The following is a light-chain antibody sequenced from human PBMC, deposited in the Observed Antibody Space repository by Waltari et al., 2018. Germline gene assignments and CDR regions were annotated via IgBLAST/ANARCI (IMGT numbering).Light chain of an antibody. CDR3: QHYNNLPLT. CDR1: QSVSSK. J-gene: IGKJ4*01. CDR2: GAS. Sequence: EIVMTQSPATLSVSPGERATLACRASQSVSSKLAWDQQRPGQAPRLLIYGASTRATGIPARFTGSGSGTEFTLTISSLQSEDFAVYFCQHYNNLPLTFGGGTKVEI. V-gene: IGKV3-15*01.